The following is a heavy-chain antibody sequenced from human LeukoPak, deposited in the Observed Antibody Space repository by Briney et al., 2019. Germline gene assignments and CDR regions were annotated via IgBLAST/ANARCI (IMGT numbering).Heavy chain of an antibody. CDR1: GFTFSRYG. Sequence: GRSLRLSCAASGFTFSRYGMHWVRQAPGKGLEWVAVISYDGSNKYYADSVKGRFTISRDNSKNTLYLQMGSLRAEDMAVYYCAREGSIAVAFDYWGQGTLVTVSS. CDR2: ISYDGSNK. J-gene: IGHJ4*02. V-gene: IGHV3-30*03. D-gene: IGHD6-19*01. CDR3: AREGSIAVAFDY.